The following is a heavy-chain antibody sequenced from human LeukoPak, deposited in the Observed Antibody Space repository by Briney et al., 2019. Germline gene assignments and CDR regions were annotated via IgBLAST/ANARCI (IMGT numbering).Heavy chain of an antibody. CDR3: ATGVLWFGGVGYYFDY. CDR1: GYTLTELS. CDR2: FDPEDGET. J-gene: IGHJ4*02. D-gene: IGHD3-10*01. Sequence: ASVKVSCKVSGYTLTELSMHWGRQAPGKGLEWMGGFDPEDGETLYAQNFQGRVTMTEDTSTDTAYMELSILRSEDTAVYYWATGVLWFGGVGYYFDYWGQGTLVTVSP. V-gene: IGHV1-24*01.